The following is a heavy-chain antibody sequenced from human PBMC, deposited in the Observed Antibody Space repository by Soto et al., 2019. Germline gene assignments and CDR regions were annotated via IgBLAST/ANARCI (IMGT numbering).Heavy chain of an antibody. V-gene: IGHV1-18*01. CDR3: ARDHIAAAARLKWDY. D-gene: IGHD6-13*01. Sequence: ASVKVSCKASGYTFTSYGISWVRQAPGQGLEWMGWISAYNGNTNYAQKLQGRVTMTTDTSTSTAYMELRSLRSDDTAVYYCARDHIAAAARLKWDYWGKGTLVTVSS. J-gene: IGHJ4*02. CDR2: ISAYNGNT. CDR1: GYTFTSYG.